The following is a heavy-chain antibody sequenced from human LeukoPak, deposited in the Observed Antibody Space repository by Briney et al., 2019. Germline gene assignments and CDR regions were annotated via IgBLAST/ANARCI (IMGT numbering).Heavy chain of an antibody. Sequence: GGSLRLSCAASGFTFSKYWMTWIRQAPGKGLEWVANINQDGSEKNYVDSVKGRFTISRDNAKNSLYPQVNSLRAEDTSVYYCAKKVATHDSWGQGTLVTVSS. CDR2: INQDGSEK. CDR3: AKKVATHDS. V-gene: IGHV3-7*02. CDR1: GFTFSKYW. D-gene: IGHD5-12*01. J-gene: IGHJ4*02.